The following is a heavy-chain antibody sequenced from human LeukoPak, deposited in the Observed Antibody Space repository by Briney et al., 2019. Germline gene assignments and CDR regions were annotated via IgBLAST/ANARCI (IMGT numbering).Heavy chain of an antibody. V-gene: IGHV1-2*02. D-gene: IGHD3-3*01. CDR1: GGTFSSYA. Sequence: ASVKVSCKASGGTFSSYAISWVRQAPGQGLEWMGWINPNSGGTNYAQKFQGRVTMTRDTSISTAYMELSRLRSDDTAVYYCARDVWSGYYGAFDIWGQGTMVTVSS. CDR3: ARDVWSGYYGAFDI. J-gene: IGHJ3*02. CDR2: INPNSGGT.